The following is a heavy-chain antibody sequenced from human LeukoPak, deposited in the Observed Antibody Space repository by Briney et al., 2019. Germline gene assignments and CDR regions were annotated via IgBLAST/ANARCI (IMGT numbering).Heavy chain of an antibody. D-gene: IGHD5-24*01. Sequence: SETLSLTCTVSGGSISSSSYYWGWIRQPPGKGLEWIGSIYYSRSTYYNPSLKSRVTISVDTSKNQFSLKLSSVTAADTAVYYCARSRDGYNYGYYYYYMDVWGKGTTVTVSS. CDR3: ARSRDGYNYGYYYYYMDV. J-gene: IGHJ6*03. CDR1: GGSISSSSYY. CDR2: IYYSRST. V-gene: IGHV4-39*07.